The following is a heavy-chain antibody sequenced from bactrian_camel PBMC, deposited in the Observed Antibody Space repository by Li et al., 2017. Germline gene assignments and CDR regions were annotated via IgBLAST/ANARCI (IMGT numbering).Heavy chain of an antibody. D-gene: IGHD2*01. J-gene: IGHJ4*01. CDR3: VACTYCSGGDCLGGQR. CDR2: IDSDGST. Sequence: VQLVESGGGSVQAGGSLRLSCAGSGFTFNTYYITWVRQAPGKDREGIATIDSDGSTHYAESVKGRFVISQDNAKNTVYLQMNSLKPEDTAMYYCVACTYCSGGDCLGGQRWGQGTQVTVS. V-gene: IGHV3S10*01. CDR1: GFTFNTYY.